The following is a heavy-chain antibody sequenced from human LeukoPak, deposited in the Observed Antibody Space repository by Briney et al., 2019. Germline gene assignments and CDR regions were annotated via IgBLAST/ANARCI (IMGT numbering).Heavy chain of an antibody. Sequence: ASETLSLTCTVSGGSISSYYWSWIRQPPGKGLEWIGYIYYSGSTNYNPSLKSRVTISVDTSKNQFSLKLSSVTAADTAVYYCARGIAVAGHYYYYGMDVWGQGTTVTVSS. CDR1: GGSISSYY. J-gene: IGHJ6*02. V-gene: IGHV4-59*01. CDR2: IYYSGST. CDR3: ARGIAVAGHYYYYGMDV. D-gene: IGHD6-19*01.